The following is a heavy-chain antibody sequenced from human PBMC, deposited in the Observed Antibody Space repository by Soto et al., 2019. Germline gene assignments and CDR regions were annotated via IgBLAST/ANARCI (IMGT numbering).Heavy chain of an antibody. J-gene: IGHJ4*02. CDR2: ISKDGNNK. D-gene: IGHD6-13*01. CDR1: GVTFNRWG. CDR3: AKPIAAAGTVH. V-gene: IGHV3-30*18. Sequence: GRFRRLACAAGGVTFNRWGMHLFRQAPGKGLEWVAVISKDGNNKYYADSVKGRFTISRDNSKNTLYLQMNSLRAEDTAVYYCAKPIAAAGTVHWGQGTLVTVSS.